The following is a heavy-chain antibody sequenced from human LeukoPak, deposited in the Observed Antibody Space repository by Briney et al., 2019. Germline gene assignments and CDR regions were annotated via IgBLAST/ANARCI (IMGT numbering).Heavy chain of an antibody. CDR3: ARDAGDYYDSSDAFDI. V-gene: IGHV1-69*13. J-gene: IGHJ3*02. CDR1: GGTFISYA. D-gene: IGHD3-22*01. Sequence: SVTVSFTGSGGTFISYAISWVGQARGQGGEWVGGSIPIFGTANYAQKFQGRVTITADESTSTAYMELSSLRSEDTAVYYCARDAGDYYDSSDAFDIWGQGTMVTVSS. CDR2: SIPIFGTA.